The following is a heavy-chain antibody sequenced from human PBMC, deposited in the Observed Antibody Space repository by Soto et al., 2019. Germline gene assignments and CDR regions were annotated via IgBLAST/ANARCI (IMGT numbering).Heavy chain of an antibody. J-gene: IGHJ6*02. Sequence: GASVKVSCKASGYTFTSYDINWVRQATGQGLEWMGWMNPNSGNTGYAQKFQGRVTMTRNTSISTAYMELSSLRPEDTAVYYCASGIAVAGGYYGMDVWGQGTTVTVSS. D-gene: IGHD6-19*01. V-gene: IGHV1-8*01. CDR2: MNPNSGNT. CDR3: ASGIAVAGGYYGMDV. CDR1: GYTFTSYD.